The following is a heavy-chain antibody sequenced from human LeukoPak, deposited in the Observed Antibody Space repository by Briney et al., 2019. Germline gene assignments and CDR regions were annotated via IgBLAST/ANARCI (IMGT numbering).Heavy chain of an antibody. Sequence: RPSETLSLTCTVSGDSVSSGAYYWNWIRQHPGKGLEWLGYVYYSGGTYYNPSLKSRVAISIDTSRNQFSLKLSSVTAADTAVYYCARPIRNWGQGTLVIVSS. CDR3: ARPIRN. CDR2: VYYSGGT. CDR1: GDSVSSGAYY. V-gene: IGHV4-31*03. J-gene: IGHJ4*02.